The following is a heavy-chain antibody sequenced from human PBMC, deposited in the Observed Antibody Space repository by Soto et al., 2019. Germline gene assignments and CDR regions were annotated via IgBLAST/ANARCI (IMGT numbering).Heavy chain of an antibody. J-gene: IGHJ4*02. CDR2: IIPIFGTA. D-gene: IGHD3-9*01. Sequence: ASVKVSCKASGGTFSSYAISWVRQAPGQGLEWMGGIIPIFGTANYAQKFQGRVTITADESTSTAYMELSSLRSEDTAVYYCAISYYDILTGDYWGQGTLVTVYS. V-gene: IGHV1-69*13. CDR1: GGTFSSYA. CDR3: AISYYDILTGDY.